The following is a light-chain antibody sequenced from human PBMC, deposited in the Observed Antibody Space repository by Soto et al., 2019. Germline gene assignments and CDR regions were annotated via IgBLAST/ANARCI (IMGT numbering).Light chain of an antibody. J-gene: IGLJ2*01. CDR1: SSNIGSNS. CDR2: RNN. CDR3: AGWDGSLSGVV. Sequence: QSVLTQSPSASGTPGQRVTISCSGSSSNIGSNSVYWYQQLPGTAPKLLIYRNNQRPSGVPDRFSGSKSGTSASLAVSGLRSEDEADYYCAGWDGSLSGVVFGGGTKLTVL. V-gene: IGLV1-47*01.